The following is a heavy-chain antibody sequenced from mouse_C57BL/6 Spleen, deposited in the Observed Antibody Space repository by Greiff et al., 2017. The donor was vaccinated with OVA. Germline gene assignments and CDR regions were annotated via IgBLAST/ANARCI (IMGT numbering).Heavy chain of an antibody. Sequence: EVQLQQSGPELVKPGASVKISCKASGYTFTDYYMNWVKQSHGKSLEWIGDINPNNGGTSYNQKFKGKATLTVDKSSSTAYMELRSLTSEDSAVYYCARRGYDYYYAMDYWGQGTSVTVSS. CDR1: GYTFTDYY. J-gene: IGHJ4*01. CDR2: INPNNGGT. CDR3: ARRGYDYYYAMDY. V-gene: IGHV1-26*01. D-gene: IGHD2-4*01.